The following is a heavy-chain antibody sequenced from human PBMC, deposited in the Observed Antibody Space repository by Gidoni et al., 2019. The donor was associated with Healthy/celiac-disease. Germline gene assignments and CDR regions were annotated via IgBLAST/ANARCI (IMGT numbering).Heavy chain of an antibody. CDR1: GGSISSSSYY. CDR2: IYYSGST. J-gene: IGHJ5*02. CDR3: ARVITFGATHEEPFWFDP. D-gene: IGHD3-16*01. Sequence: QLQLQESGPGLVQPSETLSLTCTVSGGSISSSSYYWGWIRQPPGKGLEWIGSIYYSGSTDYNPSLKSRVTISVDTSKNQFSLKLSSVTAANTAVYYCARVITFGATHEEPFWFDPWGQGTLVTVSS. V-gene: IGHV4-39*07.